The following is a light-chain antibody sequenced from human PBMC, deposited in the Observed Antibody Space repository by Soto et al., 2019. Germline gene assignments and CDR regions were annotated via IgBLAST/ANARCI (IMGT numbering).Light chain of an antibody. J-gene: IGKJ1*01. CDR2: GAS. V-gene: IGKV3-20*01. Sequence: EIVLPQSPGTLSLSPGERATLSCSASQSVSSSYLAWYQHKPGQAPRPLIYGASSRATGIPDRFSGSGSGTDFILTISRLEPDDFAVYYCQQYGRSPWTFGQGTKVDIK. CDR3: QQYGRSPWT. CDR1: QSVSSSY.